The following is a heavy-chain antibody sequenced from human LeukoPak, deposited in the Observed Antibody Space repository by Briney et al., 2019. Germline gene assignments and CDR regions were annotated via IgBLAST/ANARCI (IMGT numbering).Heavy chain of an antibody. Sequence: PSETLSLNCAVYGGSFSGYYWSWIRQPPGKGLEWIGEINHSGSTNYNPSLKSRVTISVDTSKNQFSLKLSSVTAADTAVYYCARASSGWYGRWVDYWGQGTLVTVSS. J-gene: IGHJ4*02. V-gene: IGHV4-34*01. CDR3: ARASSGWYGRWVDY. D-gene: IGHD6-19*01. CDR2: INHSGST. CDR1: GGSFSGYY.